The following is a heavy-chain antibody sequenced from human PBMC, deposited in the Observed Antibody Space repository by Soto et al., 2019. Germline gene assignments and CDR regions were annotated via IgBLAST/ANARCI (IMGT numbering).Heavy chain of an antibody. D-gene: IGHD3-22*01. V-gene: IGHV4-59*01. J-gene: IGHJ5*02. Sequence: ALXTMSVTCSVGNGSISSGYWTWIRQPPGKGLEWIGYIYYGGSINYNPSLKSRVIISVDTAKNQFSLSLSSVTAADTAVYYCTGAYYDISGYSLDPWGQGTSVTVSS. CDR3: TGAYYDISGYSLDP. CDR1: NGSISSGY. CDR2: IYYGGSI.